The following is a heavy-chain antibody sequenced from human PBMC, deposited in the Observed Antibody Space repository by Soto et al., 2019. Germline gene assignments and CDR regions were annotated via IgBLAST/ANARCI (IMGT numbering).Heavy chain of an antibody. D-gene: IGHD3-22*01. CDR1: GDTFSSYA. Sequence: QVQLVQSGAEMKKPGSSVKVSCKASGDTFSSYAINWVRQAPGQGLEWMGGIIPMFGTANYAQKFKGRVTITAGESTSTVDMELSSLRSEDTAVYYCARVGPAHYYDSSGYYSPLDYWGQGTLVTVSS. J-gene: IGHJ4*02. CDR3: ARVGPAHYYDSSGYYSPLDY. CDR2: IIPMFGTA. V-gene: IGHV1-69*01.